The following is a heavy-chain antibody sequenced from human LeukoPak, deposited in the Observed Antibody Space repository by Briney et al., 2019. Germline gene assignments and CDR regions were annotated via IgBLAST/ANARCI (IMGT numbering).Heavy chain of an antibody. D-gene: IGHD3-16*01. CDR2: IYYSGNT. CDR1: GGSISPYY. J-gene: IGHJ4*02. V-gene: IGHV4-59*01. CDR3: ARSTGSTMLIDY. Sequence: SETLFLTCTVSGGSISPYYWSWIRQPPGKGLEWLGYIYYSGNTDYNPSLKSRVAISVDTSKNQFSLKLSSVTAADTAVYYCARSTGSTMLIDYWGQGTLVTVSS.